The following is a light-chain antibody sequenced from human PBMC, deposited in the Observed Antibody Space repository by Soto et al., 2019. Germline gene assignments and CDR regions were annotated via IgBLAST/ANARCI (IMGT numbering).Light chain of an antibody. CDR1: QSISNY. V-gene: IGKV1-39*01. Sequence: DIQMTQSPASRSASVGDRVTITCRASQSISNYLNWYQQKPGKAPKLLIYAASSLQSGVPSRFSGSGSGTDFTLTISSLQPEDFATYYCQQSYSTLWTFGQGTKVDI. J-gene: IGKJ1*01. CDR3: QQSYSTLWT. CDR2: AAS.